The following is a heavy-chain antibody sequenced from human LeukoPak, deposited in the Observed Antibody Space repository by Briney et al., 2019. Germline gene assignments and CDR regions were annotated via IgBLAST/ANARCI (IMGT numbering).Heavy chain of an antibody. V-gene: IGHV1-69*05. CDR1: GGTSSSYA. CDR2: IIPIFGTA. CDR3: ARGGWYISSSGATYYYYYMDV. D-gene: IGHD6-6*01. Sequence: SVKVSCKASGGTSSSYAISWVRQAPGQGLEWMGGIIPIFGTANYAQKFQGRVTITTDESTSTAYMELSSLRSEDTAVYYCARGGWYISSSGATYYYYYMDVWGKGTTVTVSS. J-gene: IGHJ6*03.